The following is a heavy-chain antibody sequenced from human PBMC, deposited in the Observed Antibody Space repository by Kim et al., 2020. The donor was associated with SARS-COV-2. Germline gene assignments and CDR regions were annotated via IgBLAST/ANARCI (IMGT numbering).Heavy chain of an antibody. Sequence: ASVKVSCKASGYTFTSYGISWVRQAPGQGLEWMGWISAYNGNTNYAQKLQGRVTMTTDTSTSTAYMELRSLRSDDTAVYYCARLVSGWYYYYYGMDVWGQGTTVTVSS. D-gene: IGHD6-19*01. CDR2: ISAYNGNT. CDR1: GYTFTSYG. CDR3: ARLVSGWYYYYYGMDV. J-gene: IGHJ6*02. V-gene: IGHV1-18*01.